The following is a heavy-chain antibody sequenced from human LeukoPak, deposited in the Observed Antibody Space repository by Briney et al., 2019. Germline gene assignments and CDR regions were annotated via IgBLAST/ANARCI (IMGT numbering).Heavy chain of an antibody. Sequence: SQTLSLTCTVSGGSISSGGYYWSWIRQPPGKGLEWIGYIYYSGSTNYNPSLKSRVTISVDTSKNQFSLKLSSVTAADTAVYYCARSLRILEGAFDIWGQGTMVTVSS. D-gene: IGHD3-3*01. CDR3: ARSLRILEGAFDI. CDR1: GGSISSGGYY. CDR2: IYYSGST. V-gene: IGHV4-61*08. J-gene: IGHJ3*02.